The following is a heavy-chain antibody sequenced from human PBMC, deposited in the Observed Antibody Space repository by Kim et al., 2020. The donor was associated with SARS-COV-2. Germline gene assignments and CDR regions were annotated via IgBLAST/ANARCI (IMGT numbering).Heavy chain of an antibody. CDR1: GFTFSSYS. CDR3: AKDRTLYYDFWSGYDRRRDGMDV. CDR2: ISGSGGST. V-gene: IGHV3-23*01. D-gene: IGHD3-3*01. Sequence: GGSLRLSCAASGFTFSSYSMSWVRQAPGKGLEWVSAISGSGGSTYYADSVKSRFTISRDNSKNTLYLQMNSLRAEDTAVYYCAKDRTLYYDFWSGYDRRRDGMDVWGQGTTGTVSS. J-gene: IGHJ6*02.